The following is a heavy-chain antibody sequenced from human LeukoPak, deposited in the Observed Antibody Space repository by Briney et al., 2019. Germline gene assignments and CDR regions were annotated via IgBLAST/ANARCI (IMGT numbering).Heavy chain of an antibody. CDR2: INPNSGGT. CDR3: ALGVVAPGFDY. J-gene: IGHJ4*02. CDR1: GYSFTGYY. V-gene: IGHV1-2*02. D-gene: IGHD2-21*01. Sequence: GASVKVSCKASGYSFTGYYMHWVRQAPGQGLEWMGWINPNSGGTNYAQKFQGRVTMTRDTAISTAYMELRSLRSDDTAVYYCALGVVAPGFDYWGQGTLVTVSS.